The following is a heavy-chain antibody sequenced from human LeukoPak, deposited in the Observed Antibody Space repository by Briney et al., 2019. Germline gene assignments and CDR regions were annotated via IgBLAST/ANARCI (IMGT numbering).Heavy chain of an antibody. V-gene: IGHV3-13*01. J-gene: IGHJ4*02. CDR2: IGTAGDT. D-gene: IGHD3-10*01. CDR3: ARGRPWFGESNFDY. CDR1: GFTFSSYD. Sequence: GGSLRLSCAASGFTFSSYDMHWVRQATGKGLEWVSAIGTAGDTYYPGSVKGRFTISRENAKNSLYLQMNSLRAGDTAVYYCARGRPWFGESNFDYWGQGTLVTISS.